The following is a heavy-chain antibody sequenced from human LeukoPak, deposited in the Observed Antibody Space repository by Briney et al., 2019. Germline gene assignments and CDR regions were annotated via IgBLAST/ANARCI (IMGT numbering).Heavy chain of an antibody. D-gene: IGHD3-22*01. Sequence: SGGSLRLSCTASGFTFRRYAMSGVRQATGKVLEWVSVICGSAGSTYYAESVKGRFTISIDNSKNTLYLQMNILRAGDTAVYYCAKYIPSSSGYDYWGQGTLVTVSS. V-gene: IGHV3-23*01. CDR3: AKYIPSSSGYDY. J-gene: IGHJ4*02. CDR2: ICGSAGST. CDR1: GFTFRRYA.